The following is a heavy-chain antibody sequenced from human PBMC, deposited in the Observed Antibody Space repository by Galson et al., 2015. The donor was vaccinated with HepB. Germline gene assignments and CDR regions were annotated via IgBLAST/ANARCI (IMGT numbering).Heavy chain of an antibody. CDR2: ISGSGSST. D-gene: IGHD2-15*01. V-gene: IGHV3-23*01. CDR3: AKGTSKTPVGIDN. J-gene: IGHJ4*02. CDR1: GFTFSSYG. Sequence: SLRLSCAASGFTFSSYGMHWVRQAPGKGLEWVAGISGSGSSTYYADSVKGRFTISRDTSTNTVYLQMNSLRAEDTAVYYCAKGTSKTPVGIDNWGQGTLVTVSS.